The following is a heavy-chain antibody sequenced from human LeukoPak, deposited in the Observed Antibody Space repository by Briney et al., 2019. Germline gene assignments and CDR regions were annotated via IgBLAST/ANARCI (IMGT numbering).Heavy chain of an antibody. V-gene: IGHV1-2*02. D-gene: IGHD3-22*01. J-gene: IGHJ4*02. CDR1: GYTFTGYF. CDR3: ARGAYYDSSGSDY. Sequence: GASVKVSCKASGYTFTGYFMHWVRQAPGQGLEWIGWINPNIGATKYARKFQGRVTMTRDTSISTAYMELSRLRSDDTAAYYCARGAYYDSSGSDYWGQGTLVTVSS. CDR2: INPNIGAT.